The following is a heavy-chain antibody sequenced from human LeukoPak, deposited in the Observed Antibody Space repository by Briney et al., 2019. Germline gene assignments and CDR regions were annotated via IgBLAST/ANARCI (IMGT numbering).Heavy chain of an antibody. V-gene: IGHV4-4*09. D-gene: IGHD3-22*01. J-gene: IGHJ4*02. CDR1: GGSISSYY. CDR2: IYTSGST. Sequence: PSETLSLTCTVSGGSISSYYWSWIRQAPGKGLEWIGYIYTSGSTNYNPSLKSRGTISVDTSKNQFSLKLSSVTAADTAVYYCARHETDSSGYWFHFDYWGQGTLVTVSS. CDR3: ARHETDSSGYWFHFDY.